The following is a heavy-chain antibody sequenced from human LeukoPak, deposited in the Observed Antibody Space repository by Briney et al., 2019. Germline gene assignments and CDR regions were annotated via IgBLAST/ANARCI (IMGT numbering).Heavy chain of an antibody. Sequence: SETLSLTCAVYGGSFSGYYWSWIRQPPGKGLEWIGEINHSGSTNYNPSLKSRVTISVDTSKNQFSLKLSSVTAADTAVYYCATPDPAYYDILTGVYYFDYWGQGTLVTVSS. CDR2: INHSGST. CDR3: ATPDPAYYDILTGVYYFDY. V-gene: IGHV4-34*01. D-gene: IGHD3-9*01. J-gene: IGHJ4*02. CDR1: GGSFSGYY.